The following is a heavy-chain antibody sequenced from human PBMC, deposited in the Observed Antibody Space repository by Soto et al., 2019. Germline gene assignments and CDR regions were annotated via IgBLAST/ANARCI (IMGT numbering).Heavy chain of an antibody. Sequence: PSETLSLTCTVSGGSISGYYWSWIRQPPGKGLEWIGYIYYSGSTNYNPSLKSRVTISVDKSKNQFSLKLSSVTAADTAVYYCARGEEAVAGDDAFDIWGQGTMVTVSS. CDR1: GGSISGYY. J-gene: IGHJ3*02. CDR3: ARGEEAVAGDDAFDI. D-gene: IGHD6-19*01. V-gene: IGHV4-59*12. CDR2: IYYSGST.